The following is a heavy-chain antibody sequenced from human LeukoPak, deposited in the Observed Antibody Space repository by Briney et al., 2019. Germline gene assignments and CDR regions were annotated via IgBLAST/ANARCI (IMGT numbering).Heavy chain of an antibody. CDR1: GGTFSSYA. CDR2: IIPIFGTA. Sequence: GASVKVPCKATGGTFSSYAISWVRQAPGQGLEWMGGIIPIFGTANYAQKFQGRVTITTDESTSTAYMELSNLRSEDTAVYYCARDAPFHCSSTSCYGAFDIWGQGTMVTVSS. D-gene: IGHD2-2*01. V-gene: IGHV1-69*05. CDR3: ARDAPFHCSSTSCYGAFDI. J-gene: IGHJ3*02.